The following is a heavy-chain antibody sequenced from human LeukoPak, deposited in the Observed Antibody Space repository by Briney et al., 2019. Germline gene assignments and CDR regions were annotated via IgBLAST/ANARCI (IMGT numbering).Heavy chain of an antibody. J-gene: IGHJ4*02. CDR2: INPIFNIL. V-gene: IGHV1-69*13. CDR1: EGTFGGYS. D-gene: IGHD3-10*01. Sequence: VASVTVSCKASEGTFGGYSIDWVRQAPGQGLDWVGGINPIFNILYYAQNFQGRVTITADESTNTAYLELDSLKHDDTAVYYCAAGRRLGESFFDYWGQGTLVTVSS. CDR3: AAGRRLGESFFDY.